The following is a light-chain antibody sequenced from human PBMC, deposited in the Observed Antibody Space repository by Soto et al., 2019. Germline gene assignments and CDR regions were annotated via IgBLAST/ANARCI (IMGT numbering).Light chain of an antibody. J-gene: IGLJ2*01. Sequence: QSALTQPASVSGSPGQSITLSCTGTNSDIGGSKYVSWYQQHPGKAPKLMIYEVSKRPSGVPDRFSGSKSGNTASLTVSGLQAEDEADYYCSSYAGSNNPVVFGGGTKLTVL. V-gene: IGLV2-8*01. CDR3: SSYAGSNNPVV. CDR1: NSDIGGSKY. CDR2: EVS.